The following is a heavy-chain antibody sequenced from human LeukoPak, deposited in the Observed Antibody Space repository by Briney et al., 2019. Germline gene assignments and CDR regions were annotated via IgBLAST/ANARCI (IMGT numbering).Heavy chain of an antibody. Sequence: PSETLSLTCTVSGGSISSYYWSWIRQPAGKGLEWIGRIYTSGSTNYNPSLKSRVTISVDTSKNQFSLELSSVTAADTAVYFCARDPLSTNDFDIWGQGTMVTVSS. CDR2: IYTSGST. CDR3: ARDPLSTNDFDI. J-gene: IGHJ3*02. CDR1: GGSISSYY. D-gene: IGHD1-1*01. V-gene: IGHV4-4*07.